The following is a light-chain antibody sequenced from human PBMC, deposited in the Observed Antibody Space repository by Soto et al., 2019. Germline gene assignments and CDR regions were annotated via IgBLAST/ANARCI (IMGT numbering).Light chain of an antibody. Sequence: QSVLTQPASVSGSPGQSITISCTGTSSDVGGYNYVSWYQQHPGKTPKLMIYEVGHRPSGVSNRFSGSKSGNTASLTISGLQAEDEADYYCSSYTSTFTVVFGGGTKVTVL. J-gene: IGLJ3*02. CDR2: EVG. V-gene: IGLV2-14*01. CDR3: SSYTSTFTVV. CDR1: SSDVGGYNY.